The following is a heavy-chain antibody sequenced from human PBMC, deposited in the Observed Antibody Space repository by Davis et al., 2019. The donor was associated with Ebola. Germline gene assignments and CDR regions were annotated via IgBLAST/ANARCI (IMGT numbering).Heavy chain of an antibody. CDR1: GGSISSGGYY. CDR3: ARGTVTTEYNWFDP. Sequence: SETLSLTCTVSGGSISSGGYYWSSTRQHPGKGLECIGYIYYSGSTYYNPSPKSRVTISVDTSNNQFSLKLGSVTAAYTAVYYCARGTVTTEYNWFDPWGQGTLVTVSS. D-gene: IGHD4-17*01. V-gene: IGHV4-31*03. CDR2: IYYSGST. J-gene: IGHJ5*02.